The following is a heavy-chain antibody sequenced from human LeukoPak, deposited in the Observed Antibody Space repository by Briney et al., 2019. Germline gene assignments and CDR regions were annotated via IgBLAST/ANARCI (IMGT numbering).Heavy chain of an antibody. D-gene: IGHD3-10*01. J-gene: IGHJ4*02. V-gene: IGHV3-30*02. CDR1: GVTFSRHV. Sequence: PGGSLRLSCAASGVTFSRHVMHWVRQAPGKGLEWVAFIPSDGSNNYYADSVKGRFTISRDNAKNILYLQMNSLRVEDTALYYCTSDTFGKYDSWGQGTLATVSS. CDR3: TSDTFGKYDS. CDR2: IPSDGSNN.